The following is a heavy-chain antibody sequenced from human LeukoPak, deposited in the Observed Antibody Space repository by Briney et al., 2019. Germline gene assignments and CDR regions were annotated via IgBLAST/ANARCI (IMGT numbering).Heavy chain of an antibody. CDR3: ARGNKYAGDY. J-gene: IGHJ4*02. V-gene: IGHV1-2*06. CDR1: GYTFADYP. Sequence: ASVKVSCKASGYTFADYPVHWVRQAPEQGPEWIGRLDPNSGGTNYPQKFQGRVTMTRDTSITTAYMELRSLRSDDTAVYYCARGNKYAGDYWAQGTLVTVSP. CDR2: LDPNSGGT. D-gene: IGHD2-8*01.